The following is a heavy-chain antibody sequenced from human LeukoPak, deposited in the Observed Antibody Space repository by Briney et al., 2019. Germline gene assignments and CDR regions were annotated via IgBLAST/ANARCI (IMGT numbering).Heavy chain of an antibody. J-gene: IGHJ1*01. Sequence: SETLSLTCTVSGGSISSGDSYWSWIRQPPGKGLEWIGFIYYSGSTYYNPSLKSRVTISVDTSKNQFSLKLSSVTAADTAVYYCARGDGYYDFWSGYIEYFQHWGQGTLVTVSS. CDR2: IYYSGST. CDR1: GGSISSGDSY. D-gene: IGHD3-3*01. V-gene: IGHV4-30-4*08. CDR3: ARGDGYYDFWSGYIEYFQH.